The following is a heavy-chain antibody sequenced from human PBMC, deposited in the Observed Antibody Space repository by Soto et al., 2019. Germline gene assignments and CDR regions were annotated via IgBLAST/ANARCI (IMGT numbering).Heavy chain of an antibody. CDR2: MNPNSGNT. D-gene: IGHD3-10*01. Sequence: ASVKVSCKASGYTFTSYDINWVRQATGQGLEWMGWMNPNSGNTGYAQKFQGRVTMTRNTSISTAYMELSSLRSEDTAVYYCARGSSKVRGVITNTWGQGTLVTVSS. CDR3: ARGSSKVRGVITNT. J-gene: IGHJ5*02. CDR1: GYTFTSYD. V-gene: IGHV1-8*01.